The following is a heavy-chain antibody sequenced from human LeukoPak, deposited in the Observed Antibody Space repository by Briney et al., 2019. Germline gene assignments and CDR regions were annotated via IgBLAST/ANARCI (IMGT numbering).Heavy chain of an antibody. D-gene: IGHD5-18*01. CDR3: AASGYSYGSRYYYMDV. CDR2: INSDGSST. CDR1: GFSFSNYW. J-gene: IGHJ6*03. Sequence: HPGGSLRLSCAASGFSFSNYWMHWVRQAPGKGLVWVSRINSDGSSTTYADSVKGRFTISRDNAKNTLYLQMNSLRAEDTAVYYCAASGYSYGSRYYYMDVWGKGTTVTISS. V-gene: IGHV3-74*01.